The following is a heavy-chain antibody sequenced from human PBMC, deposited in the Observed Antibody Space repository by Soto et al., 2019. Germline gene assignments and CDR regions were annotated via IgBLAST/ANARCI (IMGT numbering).Heavy chain of an antibody. CDR1: GFSFKNYA. D-gene: IGHD3-10*01. CDR3: ARGVRAETYYNAFDY. Sequence: QVQLVESGGGLVQPGSSMRLSCAASGFSFKNYAFHWVRQAPGKGLEWVALISHNDEPKIFYADSVQGRFTISRDNFKNTVYLQMNSLRDEDTAVYHCARGVRAETYYNAFDYWGQGAQVTVSS. CDR2: ISHNDEPKI. J-gene: IGHJ4*01. V-gene: IGHV3-30-3*01.